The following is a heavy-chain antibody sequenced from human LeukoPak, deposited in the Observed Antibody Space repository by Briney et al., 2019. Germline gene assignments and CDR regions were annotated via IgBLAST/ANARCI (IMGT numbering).Heavy chain of an antibody. CDR1: GYTFTSYG. CDR2: ISAYNGNT. J-gene: IGHJ5*02. V-gene: IGHV1-18*01. CDR3: ARSPDCSSTSCPHWFDP. D-gene: IGHD2-2*01. Sequence: ASVKVSCTASGYTFTSYGISWVRQAPGQGLEWMGWISAYNGNTNYAQKLQGRVTMTTDTSTSTAYMELRSLRSDDTAVYYCARSPDCSSTSCPHWFDPWGQGTLVTVSS.